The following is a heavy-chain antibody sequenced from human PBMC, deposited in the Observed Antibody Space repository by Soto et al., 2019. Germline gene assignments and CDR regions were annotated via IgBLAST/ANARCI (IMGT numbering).Heavy chain of an antibody. CDR3: AKGPSSLRPNWFDP. CDR1: GFTFSSYA. CDR2: ISASGGST. V-gene: IGHV3-23*01. Sequence: PGGSLRLSCAASGFTFSSYAMSWVRQAPGKGLEWVSGISASGGSTYYADSVKGRFTISRDTSKNTLYLQMNSLRGEDTAVYFCAKGPSSLRPNWFDPWGQGTLVTAPQ. J-gene: IGHJ5*02.